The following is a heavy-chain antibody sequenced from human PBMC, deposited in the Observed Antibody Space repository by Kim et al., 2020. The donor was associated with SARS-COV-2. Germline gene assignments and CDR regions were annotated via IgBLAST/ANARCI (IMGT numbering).Heavy chain of an antibody. J-gene: IGHJ5*02. CDR1: GGSISSSSYY. CDR3: ARGTWYYGSGSPVDIVVYNWFDP. Sequence: SETLSLTCTVSGGSISSSSYYWGWIRQPPGKGLEWIGSIYYSGSTYYNPSLKSRVTISVDTSKNQFSLKLSSVTAADTAVYYCARGTWYYGSGSPVDIVVYNWFDPWGQGTLVTVSS. D-gene: IGHD3-10*01. V-gene: IGHV4-39*01. CDR2: IYYSGST.